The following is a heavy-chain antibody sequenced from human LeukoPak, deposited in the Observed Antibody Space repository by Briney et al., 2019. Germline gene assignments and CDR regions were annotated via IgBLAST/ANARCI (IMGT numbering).Heavy chain of an antibody. J-gene: IGHJ1*01. D-gene: IGHD2-2*01. V-gene: IGHV4-4*02. CDR1: GGSISSSNW. CDR3: ARATVVVPAAMTD. CDR2: IYHSGST. Sequence: SGTLSLTCAVSGGSISSSNWWSWVRQPPGKGLEWIGEIYHSGSTNYNPSLKSQVTISVDKSKNQLSLKLSSVTAADTAVYYCARATVVVPAAMTDWGQGTLVTVSS.